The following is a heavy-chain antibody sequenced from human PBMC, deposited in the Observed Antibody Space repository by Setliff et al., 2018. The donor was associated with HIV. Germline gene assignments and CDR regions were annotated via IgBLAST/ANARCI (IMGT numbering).Heavy chain of an antibody. Sequence: PGGSLRLSCEASGFPLYTYDMNWVRQAPGKALEWISFISHGGATKYYADSVKGRFTLSRDNSKNTVYLQVGSLRPDDTAMYYCARSRPYNSALDYWGQGTLVTVSS. CDR1: GFPLYTYD. CDR2: ISHGGATK. D-gene: IGHD6-25*01. J-gene: IGHJ4*02. CDR3: ARSRPYNSALDY. V-gene: IGHV3-48*01.